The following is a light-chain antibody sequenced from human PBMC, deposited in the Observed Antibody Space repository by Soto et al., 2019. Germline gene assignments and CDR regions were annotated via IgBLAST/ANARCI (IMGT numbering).Light chain of an antibody. Sequence: QSVLTQPASVSGSPGQSITISCTGTSSDIGGYNYVSWYQKLPGKAPKLMLYEVSSRPSGVSTRFSGSKSGNTASLTISGLQADDEADYYCSSYTSTTTLYVFGTGTKLTVL. J-gene: IGLJ1*01. V-gene: IGLV2-14*01. CDR1: SSDIGGYNY. CDR2: EVS. CDR3: SSYTSTTTLYV.